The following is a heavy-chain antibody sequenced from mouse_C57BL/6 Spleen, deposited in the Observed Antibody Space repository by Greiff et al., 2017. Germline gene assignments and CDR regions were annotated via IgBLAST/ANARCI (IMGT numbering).Heavy chain of an antibody. J-gene: IGHJ2*01. CDR2: INPNNGGT. V-gene: IGHV1-22*01. CDR3: ARGGDDGYYLFDY. CDR1: GYTFTDYN. D-gene: IGHD2-3*01. Sequence: VQLQQSGPELVKPGASVKMSCKASGYTFTDYNMHWVKQSHGKSLEWIGYINPNNGGTSYNQKFKGKATLTVNKSSSTAYMELRSLTSEDSAVYYCARGGDDGYYLFDYWGQGTTLTASS.